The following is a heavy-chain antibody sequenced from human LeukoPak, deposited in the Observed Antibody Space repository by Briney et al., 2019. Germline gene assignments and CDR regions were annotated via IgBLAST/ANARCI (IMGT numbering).Heavy chain of an antibody. J-gene: IGHJ4*02. CDR2: IKQDGSEK. CDR1: GFTFSSYW. Sequence: GGSLRLSCAASGFTFSSYWMSWVRQAPGKGLEWVANIKQDGSEKYYVDSVKGRFTISRDNAKNSLYLQMISLRAEDTVVYYCARESVTVEMATIFDYWGQGTLVTVSS. D-gene: IGHD5-24*01. V-gene: IGHV3-7*01. CDR3: ARESVTVEMATIFDY.